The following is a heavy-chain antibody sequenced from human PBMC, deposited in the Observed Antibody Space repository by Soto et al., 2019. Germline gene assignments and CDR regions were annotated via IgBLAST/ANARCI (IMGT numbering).Heavy chain of an antibody. J-gene: IGHJ6*02. CDR1: GYSFTSYW. D-gene: IGHD6-13*01. CDR3: ARHLGAAAGPLYGMDV. V-gene: IGHV5-51*01. CDR2: IYPGDSDT. Sequence: GESLKISCNGSGYSFTSYWIGWVRQMPGKGLEWMGIIYPGDSDTRYSPSFQGQVTISADKSISTAYLQWSSLKASDTAMYYCARHLGAAAGPLYGMDVWGQGTMVTASS.